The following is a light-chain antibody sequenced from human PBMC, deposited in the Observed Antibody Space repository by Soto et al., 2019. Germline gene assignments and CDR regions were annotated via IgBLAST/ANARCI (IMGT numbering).Light chain of an antibody. CDR2: KVS. CDR3: MHGTHWPHT. CDR1: PSLVYIDGNTY. V-gene: IGKV2-30*01. Sequence: DVVMTQSPLFLPVTLAQPASISCRSSPSLVYIDGNTYLTWVQQKPGQSPRRLIYKVSTRDSGVQGRFIGSGSGTDITLKISTVEAEDVGVYYCMHGTHWPHTVGQGTKLEIK. J-gene: IGKJ2*01.